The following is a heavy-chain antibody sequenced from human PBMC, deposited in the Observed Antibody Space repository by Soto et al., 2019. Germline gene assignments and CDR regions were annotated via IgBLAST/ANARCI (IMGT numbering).Heavy chain of an antibody. J-gene: IGHJ3*02. D-gene: IGHD6-13*01. CDR1: GDSISSRSYY. CDR3: ARRNGGIHAFDI. Sequence: QLQLQESGPGLVKPSETLSLTCTVSGDSISSRSYYWGWIRQPPGKGLEWIGSIKHSGTTYYNPSLKRRVTISVDTSKNQFSLKLSSVTAADTAVYCCARRNGGIHAFDIWGQGTMVTVSS. V-gene: IGHV4-39*01. CDR2: IKHSGTT.